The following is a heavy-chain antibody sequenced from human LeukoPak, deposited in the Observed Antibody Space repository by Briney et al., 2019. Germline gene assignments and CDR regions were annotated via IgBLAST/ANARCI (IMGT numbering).Heavy chain of an antibody. CDR3: ARVPKGDGYSGYDLDY. J-gene: IGHJ4*02. CDR1: GYTFTSYG. Sequence: GASVKVSCKASGYTFTSYGISWVRQAPGQGLEWMGWISAYNGNTNYAQKLQGRVTMTTDTSTSTAYMELRSLRSDDTAVYYCARVPKGDGYSGYDLDYWGQGTLVTVSS. CDR2: ISAYNGNT. V-gene: IGHV1-18*01. D-gene: IGHD5-12*01.